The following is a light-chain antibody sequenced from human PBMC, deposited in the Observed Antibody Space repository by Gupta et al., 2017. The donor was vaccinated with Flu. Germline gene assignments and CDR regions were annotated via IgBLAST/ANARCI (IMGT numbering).Light chain of an antibody. J-gene: IGLJ3*02. CDR1: DIGLKS. Sequence: SLVLTTPPSVSVATRQTARISCGGSDIGLKSVHWYLRKPGQAPLLVVHDDDDRPSGLPERISGSKSGNTATLTLSRVEAGDEADYYCQVWDSNSGRVFGGGTKLTVL. CDR3: QVWDSNSGRV. V-gene: IGLV3-21*02. CDR2: DDD.